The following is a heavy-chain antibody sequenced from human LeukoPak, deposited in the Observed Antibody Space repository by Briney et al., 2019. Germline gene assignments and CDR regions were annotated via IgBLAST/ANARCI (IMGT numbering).Heavy chain of an antibody. CDR1: GFTFDDYA. J-gene: IGHJ4*02. CDR3: AKVLAARNFHC. V-gene: IGHV3-9*01. Sequence: GGSLRLSCAASGFTFDDYAMYWVRQAPGKGLEWVSGISWNSGSIGYADSVKGRFTISRDNSKNTLHLQLDSLRAEDTAVYYCAKVLAARNFHCWGQGTLVTVSS. CDR2: ISWNSGSI. D-gene: IGHD6-6*01.